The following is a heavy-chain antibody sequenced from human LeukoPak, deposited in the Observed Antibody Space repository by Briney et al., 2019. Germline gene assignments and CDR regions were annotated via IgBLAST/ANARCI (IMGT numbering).Heavy chain of an antibody. V-gene: IGHV4-31*03. CDR2: IYYSGST. CDR3: ARVRMRVWFDP. J-gene: IGHJ5*02. CDR1: GGSISSGGYY. D-gene: IGHD3-10*01. Sequence: MPSETLSLTCTVSGGSISSGGYYWSWIRQHPGKGLEWIGYIYYSGSTYYNPFLKSRVTISVDTSKNQFSLKLSSVTAADTAVYYCARVRMRVWFDPWGQGTLVTVSS.